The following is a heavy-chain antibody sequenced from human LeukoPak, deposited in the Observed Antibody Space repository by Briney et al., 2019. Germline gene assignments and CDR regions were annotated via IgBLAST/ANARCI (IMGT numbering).Heavy chain of an antibody. J-gene: IGHJ4*02. Sequence: HSGGSLRLSCAASGFTVSSNYMSWVRQAPGKGLEWVSVIYSGGSTYYADSVKGRFTISRDNSKNTLYLQMNSLRAEDTAVYYCASGSGSYQPFFDYWGQGALVTVSS. CDR1: GFTVSSNY. V-gene: IGHV3-66*01. D-gene: IGHD3-10*01. CDR3: ASGSGSYQPFFDY. CDR2: IYSGGST.